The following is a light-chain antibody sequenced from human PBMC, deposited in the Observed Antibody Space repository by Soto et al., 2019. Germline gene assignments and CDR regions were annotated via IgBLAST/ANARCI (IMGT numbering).Light chain of an antibody. Sequence: QSVLTQPASVAGSPGQSITISCTGTGSDVGGYDYVSWYQQHPGKAPKLLIYEVSNRPSGISNRFSASKSGITASLTISGLQSEDEADDFCSSYTGTSTLVFGTGTKVTVL. CDR1: GSDVGGYDY. J-gene: IGLJ1*01. V-gene: IGLV2-14*01. CDR2: EVS. CDR3: SSYTGTSTLV.